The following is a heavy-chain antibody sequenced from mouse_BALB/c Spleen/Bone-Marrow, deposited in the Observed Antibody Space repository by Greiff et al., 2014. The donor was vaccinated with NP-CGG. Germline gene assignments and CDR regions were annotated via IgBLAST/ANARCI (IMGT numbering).Heavy chain of an antibody. Sequence: VQLQQSGPGLVAPSQSLTITCTVSGFSFASYGIHWVRQPPGKGLEWLGVIWAGGATNYNSALMSRLSISKDNSKSQVFLKMNSLQIDDTAMFYCTREREGDGYYDFDYWGQGTIFTVSS. D-gene: IGHD2-3*01. V-gene: IGHV2-9*02. CDR2: IWAGGAT. CDR1: GFSFASYG. CDR3: TREREGDGYYDFDY. J-gene: IGHJ2*01.